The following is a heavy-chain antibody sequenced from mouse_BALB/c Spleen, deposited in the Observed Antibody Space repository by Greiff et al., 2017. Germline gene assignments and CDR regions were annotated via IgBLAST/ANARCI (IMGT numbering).Heavy chain of an antibody. V-gene: IGHV2-9*02. J-gene: IGHJ2*01. D-gene: IGHD4-1*01. Sequence: VQGVESGPGLVAPSQSLSITCTVSGFSLTSYGVHWVRQPPGKGLEWLGVIWAGGSTNYNSALMSRLSISKDNSKSQVFLKMNSLQTDDTAMYYCARDANWDFDYWGQGTTLTVSS. CDR2: IWAGGST. CDR1: GFSLTSYG. CDR3: ARDANWDFDY.